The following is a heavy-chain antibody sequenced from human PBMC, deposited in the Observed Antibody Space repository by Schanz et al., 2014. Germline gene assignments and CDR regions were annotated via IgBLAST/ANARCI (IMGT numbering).Heavy chain of an antibody. J-gene: IGHJ2*01. CDR1: GGSIRSGTYY. Sequence: QVQLQESGPGLVKPSQTLSLTCTVSGGSIRSGTYYWSWIRQPAGKALEWVGRVFPNGITNYNPSLKSRVPISLDTSKTQFSVALPSLTAADTAVYYCARDTTWRLDLWGRGTLXTVSS. CDR3: ARDTTWRLDL. D-gene: IGHD1-1*01. CDR2: VFPNGIT. V-gene: IGHV4-61*02.